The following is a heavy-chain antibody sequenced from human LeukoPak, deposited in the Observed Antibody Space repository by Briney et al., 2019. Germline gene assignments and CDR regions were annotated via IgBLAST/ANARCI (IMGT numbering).Heavy chain of an antibody. CDR3: AKYGVVARPHYRDY. D-gene: IGHD3-22*01. CDR2: VFGGSGDT. V-gene: IGHV3-23*01. CDR1: GFTFSTYP. J-gene: IGHJ4*02. Sequence: GGSLRLSCAASGFTFSTYPMGWVRQAPGKGLEWVSSVFGGSGDTYYIDSVKGRFTISRDNSKSTLYLQMNSLRGDDTAVYYCAKYGVVARPHYRDYWGQGTLVTVSS.